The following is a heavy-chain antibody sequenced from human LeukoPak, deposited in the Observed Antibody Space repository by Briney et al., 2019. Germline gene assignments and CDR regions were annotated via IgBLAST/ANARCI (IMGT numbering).Heavy chain of an antibody. CDR2: IYYSGST. J-gene: IGHJ5*02. CDR1: GGSNSSGGYY. CDR3: ARGGIGATMVRGVPSPGNWFDP. V-gene: IGHV4-31*03. Sequence: PSETLSLTCTVSGGSNSSGGYYWSWIRQHPGKGLEWIGYIYYSGSTYYNPSLKSRVTISVDTSKNQFSLKPSSVTAADTAVYYCARGGIGATMVRGVPSPGNWFDPWGQGTLVTVSS. D-gene: IGHD3-10*01.